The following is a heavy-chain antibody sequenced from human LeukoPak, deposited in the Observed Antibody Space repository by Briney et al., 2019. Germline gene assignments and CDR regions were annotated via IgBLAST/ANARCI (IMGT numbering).Heavy chain of an antibody. Sequence: PGGALRLSCAASGFIFDAYGMAWVRQTPGKTLEWVSTISAGGGNTHYADSIKGRFTVSRDNSRSILYLEMNSLRADDSAIYYCTKDAGPALDWFDPWGRGTRVTVSS. D-gene: IGHD1-14*01. CDR1: GFIFDAYG. J-gene: IGHJ5*02. CDR3: TKDAGPALDWFDP. CDR2: ISAGGGNT. V-gene: IGHV3-23*01.